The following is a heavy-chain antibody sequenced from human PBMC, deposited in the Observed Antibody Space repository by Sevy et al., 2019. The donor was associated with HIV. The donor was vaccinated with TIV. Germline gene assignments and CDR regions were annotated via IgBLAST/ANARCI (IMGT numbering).Heavy chain of an antibody. CDR1: GFTFSSYG. J-gene: IGHJ6*02. CDR2: IWYDGSNK. Sequence: GGSLRLSCAASGFTFSSYGMHWVRQAPGKGLEWVAGIWYDGSNKYYADSVKGRFTISRDNSKNTLYLQMNSLRAEDTAVNYCARDTGIAAAAVSLYYYYYGMDVWGQGTTVTVSS. V-gene: IGHV3-33*01. D-gene: IGHD6-13*01. CDR3: ARDTGIAAAAVSLYYYYYGMDV.